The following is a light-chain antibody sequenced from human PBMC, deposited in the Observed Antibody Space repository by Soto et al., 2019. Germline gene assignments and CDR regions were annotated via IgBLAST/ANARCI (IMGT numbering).Light chain of an antibody. CDR3: QQYNSWPLT. V-gene: IGKV3-15*01. CDR1: QSISSS. J-gene: IGKJ4*01. CDR2: GAS. Sequence: EIVMTQSPATLSMSPGERATLSCRASQSISSSLAWYQQKPGQAPRLLIYGASTRATGVPARFSGSGSGTEFTLSISSLQSEDFAVYYCQQYNSWPLTVGGGTKVDIK.